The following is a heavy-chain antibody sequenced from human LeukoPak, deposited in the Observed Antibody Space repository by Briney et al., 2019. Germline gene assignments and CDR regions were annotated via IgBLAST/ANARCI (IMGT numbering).Heavy chain of an antibody. V-gene: IGHV4-59*08. CDR2: IYFTGGT. CDR3: AKYGNSGWVVDN. Sequence: SETLSLTCTVSGDSICSNYCTWIRQPPGNGLQYIGYIYFTGGTNYNPSLKSRDTISVDTSRSQFSLRLSSVTAADTAVYFCAKYGNSGWVVDNWGQGTLVTVSS. CDR1: GDSICSNY. J-gene: IGHJ4*02. D-gene: IGHD6-19*01.